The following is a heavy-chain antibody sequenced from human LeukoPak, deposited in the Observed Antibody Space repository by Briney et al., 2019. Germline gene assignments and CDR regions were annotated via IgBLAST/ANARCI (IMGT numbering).Heavy chain of an antibody. J-gene: IGHJ3*02. Sequence: GGSLRLSCAASGFTFSSYSMNWVRQAPGKGLEWVSYISSSSSSTIYYADSVKGRFTISRDNAKNSLYLQMNSLRDEDTAVYYCARVTYDILTGDDAFDIWGQGTMVTVSS. CDR1: GFTFSSYS. CDR3: ARVTYDILTGDDAFDI. D-gene: IGHD3-9*01. CDR2: ISSSSSSTI. V-gene: IGHV3-48*02.